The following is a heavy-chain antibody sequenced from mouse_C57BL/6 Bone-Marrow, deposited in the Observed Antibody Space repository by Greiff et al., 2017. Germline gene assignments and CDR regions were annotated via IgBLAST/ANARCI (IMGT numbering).Heavy chain of an antibody. Sequence: EVQLQQSGPELVKPGASVKISCTASGYTFTDYYMNWVKQSHGKSLEWIGDINPNNGGTSYNQKFKGKATLTVDKSSSTADMELRSLASEDSAVYYCARITTVVGGYWGQGTTLTVSS. CDR2: INPNNGGT. CDR1: GYTFTDYY. J-gene: IGHJ2*01. CDR3: ARITTVVGGY. D-gene: IGHD1-1*02. V-gene: IGHV1-26*01.